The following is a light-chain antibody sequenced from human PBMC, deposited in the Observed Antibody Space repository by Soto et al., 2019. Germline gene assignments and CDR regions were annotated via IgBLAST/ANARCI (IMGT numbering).Light chain of an antibody. J-gene: IGLJ1*01. CDR2: ENN. Sequence: QSVLTQPPSVSAAPGQKVTISCSGSSSNIGNNYVSWYQQLPGTAPKLLIYENNKRPSGIPDRFSGSKSGTSPTLGITGLQTGDEADYYCGTWDSSLSAEVFGTGTKVTVL. CDR1: SSNIGNNY. CDR3: GTWDSSLSAEV. V-gene: IGLV1-51*02.